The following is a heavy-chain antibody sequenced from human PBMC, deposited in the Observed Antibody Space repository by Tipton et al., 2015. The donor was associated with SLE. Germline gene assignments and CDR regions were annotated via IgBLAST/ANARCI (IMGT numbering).Heavy chain of an antibody. V-gene: IGHV3-NL1*01. J-gene: IGHJ5*02. D-gene: IGHD1-1*01. CDR2: IYSGGST. Sequence: SLRLSCAASGFTFSSYGFHWVRQAPGKGLEWVSVIYSGGSTYYADSVKGRFTISRDNSKNMVYLHMISLRPDDTAMYYCARGRSFWSGTTGHWFDPWGQGTLVTISS. CDR3: ARGRSFWSGTTGHWFDP. CDR1: GFTFSSYG.